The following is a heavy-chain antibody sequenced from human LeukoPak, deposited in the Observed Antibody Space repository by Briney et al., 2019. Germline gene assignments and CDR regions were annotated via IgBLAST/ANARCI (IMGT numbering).Heavy chain of an antibody. J-gene: IGHJ5*02. V-gene: IGHV4-61*08. Sequence: PSETLSLTCTVSGGSISSGGYYWSWIRQPPGKGLEWIGCIYHSGSTYYNPSLKSRVTISVDTSKNQFSLKLSSVTAADTAVYYCARSGPPLNWFDPWGQGTLVTVSS. CDR3: ARSGPPLNWFDP. CDR2: IYHSGST. CDR1: GGSISSGGYY.